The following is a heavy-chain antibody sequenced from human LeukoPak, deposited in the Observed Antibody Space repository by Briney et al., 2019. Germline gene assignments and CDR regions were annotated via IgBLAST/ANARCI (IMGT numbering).Heavy chain of an antibody. V-gene: IGHV4-34*01. D-gene: IGHD3-22*01. Sequence: SETLSLTCAVYGGSFSDYYWNWIRQSPGKGLEWIGEINHSGSTNYNPSLKSRVSMSVDTSKNQFSLKLSSVTAADTAVYYCARDTYYYDSSGYCGAFDIWGQGTMVTVSS. CDR1: GGSFSDYY. CDR3: ARDTYYYDSSGYCGAFDI. J-gene: IGHJ3*02. CDR2: INHSGST.